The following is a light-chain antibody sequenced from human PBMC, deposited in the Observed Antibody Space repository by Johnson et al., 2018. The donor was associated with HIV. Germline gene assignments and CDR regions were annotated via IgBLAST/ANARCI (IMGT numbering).Light chain of an antibody. J-gene: IGLJ1*01. CDR2: ENN. CDR3: VTGDNSLSAYV. V-gene: IGLV1-51*01. Sequence: QSVLTQPPSVSAAPGQKVTISCSGSSSNIGNNYVSWYQQLPGTAPKLLIYENNKRPSEIPDRFSGSKSGTSATLGITRLQPGDEADYYCVTGDNSLSAYVFGTGTTVTVL. CDR1: SSNIGNNY.